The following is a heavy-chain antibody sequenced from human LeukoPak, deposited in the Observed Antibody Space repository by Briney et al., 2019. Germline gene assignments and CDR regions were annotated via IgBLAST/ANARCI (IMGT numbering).Heavy chain of an antibody. Sequence: ASVTVSFKASGYIFTNYYMHWVRQAPGQGLEWMGTINPSGGSTTYAQKFQGRVTMTRDTSTSTVYMELSSLRSEDTAVYYCARDHGSAYYRAPRHWGQGTLVTVSS. J-gene: IGHJ4*02. CDR1: GYIFTNYY. V-gene: IGHV1-46*01. CDR3: ARDHGSAYYRAPRH. D-gene: IGHD3-10*01. CDR2: INPSGGST.